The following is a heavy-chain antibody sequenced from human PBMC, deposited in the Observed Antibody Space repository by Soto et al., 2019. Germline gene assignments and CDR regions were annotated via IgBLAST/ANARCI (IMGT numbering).Heavy chain of an antibody. CDR1: GDSISTVDYF. CDR2: IYKSTTT. V-gene: IGHV4-30-4*01. CDR3: ARGRYCLTGRCFPNWFDS. J-gene: IGHJ5*01. D-gene: IGHD2-15*01. Sequence: SETMSLTCSASGDSISTVDYFWAWIRQPPGQALEYIGYIYKSTTTYYNPSFESRVAISLDTSKSQFSLNVTSVTAADTAVYFCARGRYCLTGRCFPNWFDSWGQGTLVTVSS.